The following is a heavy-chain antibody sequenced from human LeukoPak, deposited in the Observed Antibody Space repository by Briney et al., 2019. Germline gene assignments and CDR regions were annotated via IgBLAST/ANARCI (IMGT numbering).Heavy chain of an antibody. J-gene: IGHJ4*02. CDR2: INPNSGGT. Sequence: ASVKVSCKASGYTFTGYYMHWVRQAPGQGLEWMGWINPNSGGTNYARKFQGRVTMTRDTSISTAYMELSRLRSDDTAVYYCASTPYDFWSGAFDYWGQGTLVTVSS. V-gene: IGHV1-2*02. CDR1: GYTFTGYY. CDR3: ASTPYDFWSGAFDY. D-gene: IGHD3/OR15-3a*01.